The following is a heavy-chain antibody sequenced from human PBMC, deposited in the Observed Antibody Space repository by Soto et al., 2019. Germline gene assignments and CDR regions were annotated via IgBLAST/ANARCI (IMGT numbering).Heavy chain of an antibody. J-gene: IGHJ4*02. Sequence: QVQLVESGGGVVQPGRSLRLSCAASGFTFSSYAMHWVRQAPGKGLEWVAVISYDGSNKYYADSVKGRFTISRDNSKNTLYLQMNSLRAEDTAVYYCARDCDDCWSGYCTDYWGQGTLVTVSS. V-gene: IGHV3-30-3*01. CDR3: ARDCDDCWSGYCTDY. CDR2: ISYDGSNK. CDR1: GFTFSSYA. D-gene: IGHD3-3*01.